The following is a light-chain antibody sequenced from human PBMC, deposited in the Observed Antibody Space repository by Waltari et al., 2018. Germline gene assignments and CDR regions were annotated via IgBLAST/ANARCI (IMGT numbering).Light chain of an antibody. CDR2: AAS. CDR1: QSISSY. V-gene: IGKV1-39*01. J-gene: IGKJ4*01. CDR3: QQSYSTLLLT. Sequence: IQMTQSPSSLSASVGDRVTITCRASQSISSYLNWYQQNPGKAPKLLIYAASSLQSGVPSRFSGSVSGTDFTLTISSLQPEDFATYYCQQSYSTLLLTFGGGTKVEIK.